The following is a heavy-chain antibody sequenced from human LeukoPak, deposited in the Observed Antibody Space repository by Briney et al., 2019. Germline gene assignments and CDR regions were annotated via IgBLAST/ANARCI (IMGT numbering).Heavy chain of an antibody. Sequence: PGGSLRLSCAASGFTFSDYYMSWIRQAPGKGLEWVSYISSSGSTIYYADSVMGRLTISRDNAKNSLYLQMNSLRAEDTAVYYCARDYYDSSALRFDYWGQGTLVTVSS. CDR3: ARDYYDSSALRFDY. D-gene: IGHD3-22*01. CDR2: ISSSGSTI. J-gene: IGHJ4*02. CDR1: GFTFSDYY. V-gene: IGHV3-11*01.